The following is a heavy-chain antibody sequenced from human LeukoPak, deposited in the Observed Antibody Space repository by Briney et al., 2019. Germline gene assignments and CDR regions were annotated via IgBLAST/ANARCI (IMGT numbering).Heavy chain of an antibody. CDR1: GFTFDDYA. J-gene: IGHJ3*02. V-gene: IGHV3-9*03. D-gene: IGHD3-3*01. Sequence: GRSLRLSCAASGFTFDDYAMHWVRQAPGKGLEGVSGISWNSAGIGYADSVNGRFTISRDNAKKSLYLQMNSLRAEDMVLYYCAKASGSGLKYAFDISGQGTMVTVSS. CDR3: AKASGSGLKYAFDI. CDR2: ISWNSAGI.